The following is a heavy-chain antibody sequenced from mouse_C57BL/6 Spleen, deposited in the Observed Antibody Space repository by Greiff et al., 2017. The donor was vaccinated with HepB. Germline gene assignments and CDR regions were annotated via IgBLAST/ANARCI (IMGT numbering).Heavy chain of an antibody. V-gene: IGHV1-26*01. CDR3: ARDDYEGGDY. CDR2: INPNNGGT. CDR1: GYTFTDYY. J-gene: IGHJ2*01. D-gene: IGHD2-4*01. Sequence: EVQLQQSGPELVKPGASVKISCKASGYTFTDYYMNWVKQSHGKSLEWIGDINPNNGGTSYKQKFKGKATLTVDKSSSTAYMELRSLTSEDSAVYYCARDDYEGGDYWGQGTTLTVSS.